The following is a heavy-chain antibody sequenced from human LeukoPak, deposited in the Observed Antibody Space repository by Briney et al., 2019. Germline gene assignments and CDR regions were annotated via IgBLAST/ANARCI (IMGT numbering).Heavy chain of an antibody. V-gene: IGHV4-30-2*01. D-gene: IGHD3-16*01. J-gene: IGHJ4*02. CDR2: IYHSGST. Sequence: SQTLSLTCAVSGGSISSGGYSWSWIRQPPGKGLEWIGYIYHSGSTYYNPSLKSRVTISVDRSKNQFSLKLSSLTAADTAVYYCAASAGVTLGRFWGQGTLVSVSS. CDR3: AASAGVTLGRF. CDR1: GGSISSGGYS.